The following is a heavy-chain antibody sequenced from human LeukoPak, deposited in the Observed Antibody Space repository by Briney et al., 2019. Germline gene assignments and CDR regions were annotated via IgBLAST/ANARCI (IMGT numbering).Heavy chain of an antibody. V-gene: IGHV3-64D*06. CDR3: VRGTGY. CDR1: GFTHSTYV. Sequence: GGSLRLSCSVSGFTHSTYVLTSVREAPGKGLAYVSAISSNGDNTYYADSVKGRFTISRDNSKNSLYLQMSSLRADDTAVYYCVRGTGYWGQGTLVTVSS. CDR2: ISSNGDNT. J-gene: IGHJ4*02.